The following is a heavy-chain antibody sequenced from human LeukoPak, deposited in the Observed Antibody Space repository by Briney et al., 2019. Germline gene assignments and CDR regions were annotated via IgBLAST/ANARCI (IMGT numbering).Heavy chain of an antibody. D-gene: IGHD3-3*01. V-gene: IGHV5-51*01. CDR1: GHSFTSYW. CDR3: ARLSEDFWSGYSFFDY. CDR2: IYPGDSGT. Sequence: GESLKISCKGSGHSFTSYWIGWVRQMPGKGLEWMGIIYPGDSGTRYSPSFQGQVTISADKSISTAYLQWSSLKASDTAMYYCARLSEDFWSGYSFFDYWGQGTLVTVSS. J-gene: IGHJ4*02.